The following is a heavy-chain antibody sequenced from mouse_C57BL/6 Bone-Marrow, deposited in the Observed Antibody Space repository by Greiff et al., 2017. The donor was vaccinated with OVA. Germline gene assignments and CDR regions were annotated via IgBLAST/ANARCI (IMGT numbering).Heavy chain of an antibody. J-gene: IGHJ4*01. D-gene: IGHD2-4*01. CDR1: GYTFTSYG. Sequence: VQLQQSGAELARPGASVKLSCKASGYTFTSYGISWVKQRTGQGLEWISEIYPRSGNPYYNEKFKGKATLTADKSSSTAYMELRSLTSEDSAVYFCARLGLRRKDYYAMDYWGQGTSVTVSS. CDR3: ARLGLRRKDYYAMDY. CDR2: IYPRSGNP. V-gene: IGHV1-81*01.